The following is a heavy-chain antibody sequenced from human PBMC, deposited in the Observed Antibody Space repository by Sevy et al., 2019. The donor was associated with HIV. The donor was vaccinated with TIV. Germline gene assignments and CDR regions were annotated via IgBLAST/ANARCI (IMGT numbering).Heavy chain of an antibody. CDR2: ISGSGGST. J-gene: IGHJ4*02. CDR1: GFTFSSYA. D-gene: IGHD2-2*01. CDR3: AKDLLAYCSSTSCYGVDY. Sequence: GGSLRLSCAASGFTFSSYAMSWVRQAPGKGLEWVSAISGSGGSTYYADSVKGRFTISRNNSKNTLYLQMNSLRAEDTDVYYCAKDLLAYCSSTSCYGVDYWGQGTLVTVSS. V-gene: IGHV3-23*01.